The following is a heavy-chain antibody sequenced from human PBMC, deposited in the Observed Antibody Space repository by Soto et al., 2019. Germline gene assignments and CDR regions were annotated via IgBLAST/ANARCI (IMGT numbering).Heavy chain of an antibody. D-gene: IGHD3-16*02. CDR1: GFTFSSYG. J-gene: IGHJ4*02. V-gene: IGHV3-30*18. CDR2: ISYDGSNK. Sequence: GGSLRLSCAASGFTFSSYGMHWVRQAPGKGLEWVAVISYDGSNKYYADSVKGRFTISRDNSKNTLYLQMNSLRAEDTAVYYCAKDDADTLGGVIAPDYWGQGTLDTVSS. CDR3: AKDDADTLGGVIAPDY.